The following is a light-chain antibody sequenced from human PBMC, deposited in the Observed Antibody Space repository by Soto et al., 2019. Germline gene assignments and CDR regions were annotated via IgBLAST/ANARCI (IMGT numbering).Light chain of an antibody. CDR2: GIS. CDR3: QQYNNWPPVT. Sequence: IVMTQSPATLSVSPGERATLSCRASQSVSSNLAWYQQKPGQAPRLLIYGISTRATGVPARFSGSASGTEFTLTISSLQSEDFAVYYCQQYNNWPPVTFGQGTRLEIK. CDR1: QSVSSN. V-gene: IGKV3-15*01. J-gene: IGKJ5*01.